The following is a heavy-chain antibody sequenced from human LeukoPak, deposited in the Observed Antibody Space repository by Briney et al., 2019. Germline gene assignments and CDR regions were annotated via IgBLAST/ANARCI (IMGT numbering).Heavy chain of an antibody. CDR3: ASRGGSGTFDY. Sequence: SETLSLTCTVSDGSISNYYWSWIRQPPGKGLEWIGYIYSSGSTNYNPSLKSRVTISVDTSKNQFSLKLSSVTAADTAVYYCASRGGSGTFDYWGQGTLVTVSS. J-gene: IGHJ4*02. V-gene: IGHV4-59*08. CDR2: IYSSGST. CDR1: DGSISNYY. D-gene: IGHD3-10*01.